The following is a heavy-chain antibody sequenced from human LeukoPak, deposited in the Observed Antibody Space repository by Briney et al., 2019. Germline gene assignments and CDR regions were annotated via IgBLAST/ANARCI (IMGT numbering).Heavy chain of an antibody. CDR2: IYYSGST. CDR3: ARVGYYGSGSYYMDV. D-gene: IGHD3-10*01. CDR1: GGSISSSSYY. V-gene: IGHV4-39*07. Sequence: SETLSLTCTVSGGSISSSSYYWSWIRQPPGKGLEWIGSIYYSGSTYYNPSLKSRVSISLDTSKNQFSLKLSSVTAADTAVYYCARVGYYGSGSYYMDVWGKGTTVTVSS. J-gene: IGHJ6*03.